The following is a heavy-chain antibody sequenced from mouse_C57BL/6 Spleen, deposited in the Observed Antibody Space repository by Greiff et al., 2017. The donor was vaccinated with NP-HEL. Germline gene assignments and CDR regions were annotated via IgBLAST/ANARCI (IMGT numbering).Heavy chain of an antibody. V-gene: IGHV1-81*01. D-gene: IGHD3-2*02. CDR3: ARSGSSGLYYFDY. CDR2: IYPRSGNT. J-gene: IGHJ2*01. Sequence: QVQLQQSGAELARPGASVKLFCKASGYTFTSYGISWVKQRTGQGLEWIGEIYPRSGNTYYNEKFKGKATLTADKSSSTAYMELRSLTSEDSAVYFCARSGSSGLYYFDYWGQGTTLTVSS. CDR1: GYTFTSYG.